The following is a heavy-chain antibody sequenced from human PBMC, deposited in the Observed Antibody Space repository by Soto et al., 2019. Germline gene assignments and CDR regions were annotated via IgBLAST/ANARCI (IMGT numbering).Heavy chain of an antibody. CDR1: GFTFSSYG. CDR3: AKGGDYWAHYFDY. Sequence: EVQLLESGGGLVQPGESLRLSCAASGFTFSSYGVSWVRQAPGKGLEWVSVITGSGGTAYFADSVKGRFTISRDNSKNTLYMQMNSLRVEDTGVYYCAKGGDYWAHYFDYWGQGALVTVSS. J-gene: IGHJ4*02. V-gene: IGHV3-23*01. CDR2: ITGSGGTA. D-gene: IGHD4-17*01.